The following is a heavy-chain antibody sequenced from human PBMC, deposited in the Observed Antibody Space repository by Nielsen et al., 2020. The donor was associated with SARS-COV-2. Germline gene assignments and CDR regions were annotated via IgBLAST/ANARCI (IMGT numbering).Heavy chain of an antibody. V-gene: IGHV4-34*01. CDR2: INHRGST. CDR3: ARAVPRLLDWLLIYYYMDV. Sequence: SETLSLTCTFSGGSFSDYSWTWIRQAPGKGLEWIGEINHRGSTNYNPSLKSRVTISVDTSKNQFSLNLNSVTAADTAVYYCARAVPRLLDWLLIYYYMDVWGKGTTVTVSS. CDR1: GGSFSDYS. D-gene: IGHD3/OR15-3a*01. J-gene: IGHJ6*03.